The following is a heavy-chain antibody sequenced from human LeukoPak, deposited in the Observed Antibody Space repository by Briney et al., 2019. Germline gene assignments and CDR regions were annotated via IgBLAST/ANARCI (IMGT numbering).Heavy chain of an antibody. CDR3: ARDNGSGSYYPYNWFDP. D-gene: IGHD3-10*01. CDR1: GGTFSSYD. V-gene: IGHV1-2*02. CDR2: MNPNSGGT. J-gene: IGHJ5*02. Sequence: ASVKVSCKASGGTFSSYDINWVRQATGQGLEWMGWMNPNSGGTNYAQKFQGRVTMTRDTSISTAYMELSRLRSDDTAVYYCARDNGSGSYYPYNWFDPWGQGTLVTVSS.